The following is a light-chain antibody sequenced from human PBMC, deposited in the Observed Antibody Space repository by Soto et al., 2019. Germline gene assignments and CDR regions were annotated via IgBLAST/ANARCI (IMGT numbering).Light chain of an antibody. CDR3: AAWDDSLSAVV. Sequence: QPVLTQPPSASGTPGQRVTISCSGSSSNIGSNYVYWYQQLPGTAPKLLIYRNNQRPSGVPDQFSGSKSGTSASLAISGLRSEDEADYYCAAWDDSLSAVVFGGGTKVTVL. J-gene: IGLJ2*01. CDR2: RNN. CDR1: SSNIGSNY. V-gene: IGLV1-47*01.